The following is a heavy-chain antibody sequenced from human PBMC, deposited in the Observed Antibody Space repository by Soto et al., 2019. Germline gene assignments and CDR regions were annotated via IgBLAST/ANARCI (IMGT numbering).Heavy chain of an antibody. D-gene: IGHD7-27*01. CDR1: VFTFSNAC. J-gene: IGHJ6*02. CDR2: IKSKTDGGTT. Sequence: PGGPLRLSCAASVFTFSNACMSWVRQAPGKGLEWVGRIKSKTDGGTTDYAAPVKGRFTISRDDSKNTLYLQMNSLKTEDTAVYYCTTDRLTTDYYYYGMDVWGQGTTVTVSS. CDR3: TTDRLTTDYYYYGMDV. V-gene: IGHV3-15*01.